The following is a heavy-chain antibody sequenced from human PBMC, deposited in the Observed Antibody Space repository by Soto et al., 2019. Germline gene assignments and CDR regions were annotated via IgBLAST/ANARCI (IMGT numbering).Heavy chain of an antibody. V-gene: IGHV1-3*01. J-gene: IGHJ3*02. CDR1: GYGLTVYA. Sequence: VNRSWKTAGYGLTVYAIDWRLHDPRQRLEWMGWINAGNGNTKYSQKFQGRVTITRDTSASTAYMELSSLRSEDTAVYYCARTTLRFLEWFNDAFDIWGQGTMVTVSS. D-gene: IGHD3-3*01. CDR2: INAGNGNT. CDR3: ARTTLRFLEWFNDAFDI.